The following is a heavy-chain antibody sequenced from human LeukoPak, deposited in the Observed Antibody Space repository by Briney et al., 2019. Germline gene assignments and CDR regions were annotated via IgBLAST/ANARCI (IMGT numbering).Heavy chain of an antibody. Sequence: GGSLRLSCAASGFTFSSYAMSWVRQAPGKGLEWVSAISGSGGSTYYADSVKGRFTISRDNSKNTLYLQMNSLRAEDTAVYYCARAPMIVVVTITYYFDYWGQGTLVTVSS. J-gene: IGHJ4*02. D-gene: IGHD3-22*01. CDR1: GFTFSSYA. CDR2: ISGSGGST. V-gene: IGHV3-23*01. CDR3: ARAPMIVVVTITYYFDY.